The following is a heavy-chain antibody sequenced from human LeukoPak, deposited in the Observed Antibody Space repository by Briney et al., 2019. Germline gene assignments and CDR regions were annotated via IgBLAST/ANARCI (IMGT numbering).Heavy chain of an antibody. Sequence: ASVKVSCKASGGTFSSYAISWVRQAPGQGLEWMGGIIPIFGTANYAQKFQGRVTITMDESTSTAYMELSSLRSEDTAVYYCASLGAYYYDSSGYPDAQYYFDYWGQGTLVTVSS. CDR1: GGTFSSYA. V-gene: IGHV1-69*05. D-gene: IGHD3-22*01. CDR3: ASLGAYYYDSSGYPDAQYYFDY. J-gene: IGHJ4*02. CDR2: IIPIFGTA.